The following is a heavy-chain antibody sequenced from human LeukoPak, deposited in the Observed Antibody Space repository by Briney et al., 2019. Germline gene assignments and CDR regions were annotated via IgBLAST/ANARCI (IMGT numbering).Heavy chain of an antibody. Sequence: ASVKVSCKASGYTFTSYAMNWVRQAPGQGLEWMGWIDTNTGNPTYAQGFTGRFVFSLDTSVSTAYLQISSLKAEDTAVYYCAIDPSNYGGDAFDIWGQGTMVTVSS. J-gene: IGHJ3*02. CDR2: IDTNTGNP. V-gene: IGHV7-4-1*02. CDR3: AIDPSNYGGDAFDI. D-gene: IGHD4-23*01. CDR1: GYTFTSYA.